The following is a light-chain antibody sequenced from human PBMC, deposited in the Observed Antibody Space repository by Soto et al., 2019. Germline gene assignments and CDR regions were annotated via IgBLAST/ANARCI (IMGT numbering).Light chain of an antibody. V-gene: IGKV1-17*03. CDR2: GAF. CDR3: QQSFSSSWT. Sequence: DIQMTQSPSAMSASVGDRVTITCRASQGINNYLAWFQQKPGKVPKRLIYGAFSLQSGVPSRFSGSGSGTDFTLTISSLQREDFATYFCQQSFSSSWTFGPGTKVDNK. CDR1: QGINNY. J-gene: IGKJ1*01.